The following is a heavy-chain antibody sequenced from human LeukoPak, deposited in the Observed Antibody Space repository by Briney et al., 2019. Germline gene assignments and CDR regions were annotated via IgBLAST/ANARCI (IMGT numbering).Heavy chain of an antibody. J-gene: IGHJ4*02. Sequence: GGSLRLSCAASGFTFSSYTMSRVRQAPGKGLEWVSTVTTSDGNTYYADSVKGRFTVSRDNSKNTLFLQMNSLRAEDTAVYYCAKDGGLWVSAHWGDSWGRGTLVTVSS. V-gene: IGHV3-23*01. D-gene: IGHD7-27*01. CDR2: VTTSDGNT. CDR3: AKDGGLWVSAHWGDS. CDR1: GFTFSSYT.